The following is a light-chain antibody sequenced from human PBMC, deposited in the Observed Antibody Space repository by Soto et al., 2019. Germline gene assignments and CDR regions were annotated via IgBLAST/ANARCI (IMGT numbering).Light chain of an antibody. CDR1: QSISSW. CDR2: KAS. CDR3: QKYSSYPYT. Sequence: DMQMTQSPSTLSASVGDRVTITCRASQSISSWLAWYQQKPGTAPKLLIYKASSLQSGVPSRFSGSGSGTEFTLTISSLQPDDFATYYCQKYSSYPYTFGQGTKLEIK. J-gene: IGKJ2*01. V-gene: IGKV1-5*03.